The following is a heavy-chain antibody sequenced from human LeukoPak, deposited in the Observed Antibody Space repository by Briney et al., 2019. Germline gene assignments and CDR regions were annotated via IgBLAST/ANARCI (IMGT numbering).Heavy chain of an antibody. J-gene: IGHJ3*02. Sequence: PSETLSLTCTVSGGSISSYYWSWIRQPAGKGLEWIGRIYTSGSTNYNPSLKSRVTISVDTSKNQFSLKLSSVTAADTAVYYCARDLPGNRDFLGAFDIWGQGTMVTVSS. CDR2: IYTSGST. V-gene: IGHV4-4*07. CDR3: ARDLPGNRDFLGAFDI. CDR1: GGSISSYY. D-gene: IGHD3-3*01.